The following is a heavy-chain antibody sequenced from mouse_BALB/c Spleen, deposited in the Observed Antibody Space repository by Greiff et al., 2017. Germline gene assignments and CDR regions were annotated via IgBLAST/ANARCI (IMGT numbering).Heavy chain of an antibody. CDR2: IWGDGST. CDR1: GFSLTGYG. CDR3: ARDQGYGNSAWFAY. D-gene: IGHD2-1*01. Sequence: VMLVESGPGLVAPSQSLSITCTVSGFSLTGYGVNWVRQPPGKGLEWLGMIWGDGSTDYNSALKSRLSISKDNSKSQVFLKMNSLQTDDTARYYCARDQGYGNSAWFAYWGQGTLVTVSA. J-gene: IGHJ3*01. V-gene: IGHV2-6-7*01.